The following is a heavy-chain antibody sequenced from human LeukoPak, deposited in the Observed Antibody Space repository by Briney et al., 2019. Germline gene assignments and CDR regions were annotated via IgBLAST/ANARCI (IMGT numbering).Heavy chain of an antibody. CDR1: GGSISSGSHY. D-gene: IGHD3-3*01. CDR2: IYYSGST. CDR3: VRDKTFEVVNYFDY. J-gene: IGHJ4*02. Sequence: SETLSLTCTVSGGSISSGSHYWGWIRQPPGKGLEWIGSIYYSGSTYYNPSLKSRLTVSLDTSKNQFSLELSSVTAADTAVYYCVRDKTFEVVNYFDYWGQGTLVTVSS. V-gene: IGHV4-39*07.